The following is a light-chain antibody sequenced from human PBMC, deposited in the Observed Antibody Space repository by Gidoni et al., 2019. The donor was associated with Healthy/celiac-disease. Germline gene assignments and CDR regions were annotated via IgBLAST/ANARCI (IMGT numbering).Light chain of an antibody. CDR1: QSVSSN. J-gene: IGKJ3*01. CDR2: GAS. V-gene: IGKV3-15*01. CDR3: QQLGT. Sequence: EIVMTQSPATLSVSPGERATLSCRASQSVSSNLAWYQQKPGQAPRLLIYGASTRPTGIPARFSGSGSGTEFTLTISSLQSEDFAVYYCQQLGTFGPGTKVDIK.